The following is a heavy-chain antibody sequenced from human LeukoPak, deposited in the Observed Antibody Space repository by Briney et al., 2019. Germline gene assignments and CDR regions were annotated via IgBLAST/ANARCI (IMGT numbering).Heavy chain of an antibody. D-gene: IGHD6-19*01. V-gene: IGHV3-23*01. J-gene: IGHJ4*02. Sequence: PGGSLRLSCAASGFTFSTYAMTWVRQAPGKGLECVSGISGSGGSTYYADSVKGRFTISRDNSKNTLYLQMSSLRAEDTAVYYCAKAKYSSGWYYFDYWGQGALVTVSS. CDR3: AKAKYSSGWYYFDY. CDR2: ISGSGGST. CDR1: GFTFSTYA.